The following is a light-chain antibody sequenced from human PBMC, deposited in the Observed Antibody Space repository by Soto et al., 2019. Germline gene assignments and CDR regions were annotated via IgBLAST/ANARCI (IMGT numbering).Light chain of an antibody. CDR3: AAWDDSLNGV. Sequence: QSVLTQPPSASGTPGQSVTISCSGSSYNIGSNTVNWYQQLTGTAPKLLIYSNNKRPSGVPDRLSGSKSATSASLAISGLQSEDEADYYCAAWDDSLNGVFGTGTKGTVL. CDR1: SYNIGSNT. J-gene: IGLJ1*01. CDR2: SNN. V-gene: IGLV1-44*01.